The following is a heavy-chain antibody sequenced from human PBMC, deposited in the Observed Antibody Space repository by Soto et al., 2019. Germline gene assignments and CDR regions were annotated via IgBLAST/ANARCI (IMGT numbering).Heavy chain of an antibody. D-gene: IGHD3-10*01. J-gene: IGHJ4*02. CDR1: GGSISSGDYY. Sequence: PSETLSLTCTVSGGSISSGDYYWSWIRQPPGKGLEWIGYIYYSGSTYYNPSLKSRVTISVDTSKNQFYLKLSSVTAADTAVYYCARVGGFGATTIDYWGQGTLVTVSS. CDR3: ARVGGFGATTIDY. CDR2: IYYSGST. V-gene: IGHV4-30-4*01.